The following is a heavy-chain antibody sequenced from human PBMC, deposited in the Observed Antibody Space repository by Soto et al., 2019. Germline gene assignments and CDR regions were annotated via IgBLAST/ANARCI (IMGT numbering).Heavy chain of an antibody. CDR3: ARDGVGVVPAARRFDH. J-gene: IGHJ5*02. D-gene: IGHD2-2*01. Sequence: QVQLVESGGGVVQPGRSLRLSCAASGFTFSSYAMHWVRQAPGTGLEWVSAKWYDGSHQYYAESVKGRFTISRDNSKNTLYLQMNSLTSEDTAVYYCARDGVGVVPAARRFDHWGQGALVTVST. CDR1: GFTFSSYA. CDR2: KWYDGSHQ. V-gene: IGHV3-30*04.